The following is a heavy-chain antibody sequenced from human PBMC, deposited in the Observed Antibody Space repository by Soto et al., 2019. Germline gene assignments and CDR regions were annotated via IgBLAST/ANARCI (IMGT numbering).Heavy chain of an antibody. CDR1: GFTFGSYA. V-gene: IGHV3-23*01. D-gene: IGHD2-15*01. Sequence: GGSLRLSCAASGFTFGSYAMSWVRQAPGKGLEWVSYMFGSGGRTFYADSVKGRVTISRDNSKNTLFLHMSSLRGEDTATYYFFKGRCRHRKPIVFRGPGILVTVFS. CDR2: MFGSGGRT. J-gene: IGHJ4*02. CDR3: FKGRCRHRKPIVF.